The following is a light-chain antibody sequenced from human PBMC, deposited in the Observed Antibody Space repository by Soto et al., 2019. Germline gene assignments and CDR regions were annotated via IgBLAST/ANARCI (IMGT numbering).Light chain of an antibody. CDR2: GAS. V-gene: IGKV3-15*01. J-gene: IGKJ2*01. CDR1: QSVRSN. CDR3: QQYNNWSYT. Sequence: EIVMTQSPATLSVSPGERATLSCRASQSVRSNLAWYQEKPGQAPRLLIYGASTRATGIPARFSDSGSGTEFTLTISSLQSEDFAVYDCQQYNNWSYTFGQGTKLEIK.